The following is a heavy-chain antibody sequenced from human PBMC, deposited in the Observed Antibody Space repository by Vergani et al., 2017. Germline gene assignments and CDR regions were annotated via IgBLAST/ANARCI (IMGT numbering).Heavy chain of an antibody. D-gene: IGHD3-22*01. J-gene: IGHJ6*02. CDR2: ISSSSSTI. CDR3: ARDRRDSSGYYFNYYYYGMDV. CDR1: GFTFSSYS. Sequence: EVQLVESGGGLVQPGGSLRLSCAASGFTFSSYSMNWVRQAPGKGLEWVSYISSSSSTIYYADSVKGRFTISRDNAKNSLYLQMNSLRAEDTAVYYCARDRRDSSGYYFNYYYYGMDVGGQGTTVTVSS. V-gene: IGHV3-48*04.